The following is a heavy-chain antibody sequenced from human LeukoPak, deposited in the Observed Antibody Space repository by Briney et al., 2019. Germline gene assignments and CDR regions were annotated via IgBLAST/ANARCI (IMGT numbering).Heavy chain of an antibody. CDR3: AKEIAEAGYYYYGMDV. J-gene: IGHJ6*02. D-gene: IGHD6-13*01. Sequence: GGSLRLSCAASGFTFSSYGMHWVRQAPGKGLEWVAFIRYDGSNKYYADSVKGRFTISRDNSKNTLYLQMNSLRPEDTAVYYCAKEIAEAGYYYYGMDVWGQGTTVTVSS. V-gene: IGHV3-30*02. CDR2: IRYDGSNK. CDR1: GFTFSSYG.